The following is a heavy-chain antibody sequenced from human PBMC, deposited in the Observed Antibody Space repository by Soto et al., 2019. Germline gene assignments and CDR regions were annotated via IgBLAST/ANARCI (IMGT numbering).Heavy chain of an antibody. D-gene: IGHD6-19*01. CDR1: GFTFSSYW. V-gene: IGHV3-7*01. J-gene: IGHJ4*02. CDR3: ARGGDRSGWYEDY. Sequence: EVQLVESGGGLVQPGGSLRLSCAASGFTFSSYWMSWVRQAPGKGLEWVANIKQDGSEKYYVDSVKGRFTISRDNAKNTLYLQMNSLRAEDTDVYYCARGGDRSGWYEDYWGQGTLVTVSS. CDR2: IKQDGSEK.